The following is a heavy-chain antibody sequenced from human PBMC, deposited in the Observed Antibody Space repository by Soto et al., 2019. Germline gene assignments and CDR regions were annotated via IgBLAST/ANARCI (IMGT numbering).Heavy chain of an antibody. Sequence: GGSLRLSCAASGFTFSSYGMHWVRQAPGKGLEWVAVISYDGSNKYYADSVKGRFTISRDNSKNTLYLQMNSLRAEDTAVYYCAKDIEDIVVVQAAKVDGVYYYYYGMDVWGQGTTVTVSS. D-gene: IGHD2-2*01. CDR2: ISYDGSNK. V-gene: IGHV3-30*18. CDR3: AKDIEDIVVVQAAKVDGVYYYYYGMDV. CDR1: GFTFSSYG. J-gene: IGHJ6*02.